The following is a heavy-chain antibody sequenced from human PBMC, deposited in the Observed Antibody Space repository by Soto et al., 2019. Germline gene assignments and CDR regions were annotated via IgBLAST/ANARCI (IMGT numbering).Heavy chain of an antibody. Sequence: SLRLSCAASGFTFDDYAMHWVRQAPGKGLEWVSGISWNSGSIGYADSVKGRFTISRDNAKNSLYLQMNSLRAEDTALYYCAKDLNFGVVAPNYYYGMDVWGQGTTVTVSS. CDR3: AKDLNFGVVAPNYYYGMDV. CDR2: ISWNSGSI. CDR1: GFTFDDYA. D-gene: IGHD3-3*01. J-gene: IGHJ6*02. V-gene: IGHV3-9*01.